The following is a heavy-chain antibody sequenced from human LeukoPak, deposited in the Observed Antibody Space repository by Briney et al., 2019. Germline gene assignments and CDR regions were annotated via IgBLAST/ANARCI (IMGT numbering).Heavy chain of an antibody. Sequence: PSETLSLTCAVYGGSFSGYYWSWLRQPPGKGLEWIGEINHSGSTNYNPSLKSRVTISVDTSKNQFSLKLSSVTAADTAVYYCARGPPEHYDYVWGSYRPGEIFDYWGQGTLVTVSS. V-gene: IGHV4-34*01. CDR2: INHSGST. J-gene: IGHJ4*02. CDR3: ARGPPEHYDYVWGSYRPGEIFDY. CDR1: GGSFSGYY. D-gene: IGHD3-16*02.